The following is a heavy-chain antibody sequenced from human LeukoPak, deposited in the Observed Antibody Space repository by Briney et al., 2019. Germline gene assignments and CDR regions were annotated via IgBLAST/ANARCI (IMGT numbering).Heavy chain of an antibody. V-gene: IGHV1-18*01. CDR1: GYTFTSYG. J-gene: IGHJ6*02. CDR2: ISAYNGNT. CDR3: ARRARGYYYHGMDV. Sequence: ASVKVSCKASGYTFTSYGISWVRQAPGQGLEWMGWISAYNGNTNYAQKLQGRVTMTTDTSTSTAYMELRSLRSDDTAVYYCARRARGYYYHGMDVWGQGTTVTVSS.